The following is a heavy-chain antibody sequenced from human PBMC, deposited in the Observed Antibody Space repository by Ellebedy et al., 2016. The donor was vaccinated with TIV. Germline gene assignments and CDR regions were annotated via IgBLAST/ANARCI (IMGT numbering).Heavy chain of an antibody. V-gene: IGHV3-21*01. D-gene: IGHD3-3*01. J-gene: IGHJ4*02. Sequence: GGSLRLXXAASGFTFSSYSMNWVRQAPGKGLEWVSSISSSSSYIYYADSVKGRFTISRDNAKNSLYLQMNSLRAEDTAVYYCARTYYDFWSGYAIDYWGQGTLVTVSS. CDR3: ARTYYDFWSGYAIDY. CDR1: GFTFSSYS. CDR2: ISSSSSYI.